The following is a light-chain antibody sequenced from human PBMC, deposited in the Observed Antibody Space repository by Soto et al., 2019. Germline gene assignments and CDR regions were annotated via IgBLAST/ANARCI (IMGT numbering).Light chain of an antibody. CDR2: DAS. Sequence: EIVLTQAPGTLSLSPGERSTLSCRASQSVSSSYLAWYQQKPGQAPRXXIFDASNRATGIPARFSVSESATDFTITISSLEPEDCETYYGQHYNSYSEAFGQGTKVDIK. V-gene: IGKV3-20*01. CDR1: QSVSSSY. J-gene: IGKJ1*01. CDR3: QHYNSYSEA.